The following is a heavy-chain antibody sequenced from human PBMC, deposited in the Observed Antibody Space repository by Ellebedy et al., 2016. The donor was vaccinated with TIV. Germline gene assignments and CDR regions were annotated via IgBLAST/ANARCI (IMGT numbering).Heavy chain of an antibody. CDR1: GGTFSSYT. D-gene: IGHD3-10*01. CDR3: VARDDYHYGMDV. J-gene: IGHJ6*02. CDR2: IIPIFRTT. V-gene: IGHV1-69*13. Sequence: SVKVSCKASGGTFSSYTISWVRQAPGQGLEWMGGIIPIFRTTNYAQKFQGRAAISADDSTRNAHLELSSLRSEDTAVYFCVARDDYHYGMDVWGQGTTVTVSS.